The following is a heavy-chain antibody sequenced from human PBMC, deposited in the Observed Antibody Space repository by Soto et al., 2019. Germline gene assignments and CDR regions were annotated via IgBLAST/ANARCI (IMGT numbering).Heavy chain of an antibody. V-gene: IGHV4-39*01. J-gene: IGHJ5*02. D-gene: IGHD6-25*01. CDR1: GGFITSSSHF. Sequence: SETLSLTCSASGGFITSSSHFWGWVRQPPGKGLEWIGTIYFTGNTYYTPSLKSRLTMSIDTSKNEFSLRLNSVTAADTAVYYCAGQTFTIAAASYGRSNWFDPWGPGALVTVSS. CDR3: AGQTFTIAAASYGRSNWFDP. CDR2: IYFTGNT.